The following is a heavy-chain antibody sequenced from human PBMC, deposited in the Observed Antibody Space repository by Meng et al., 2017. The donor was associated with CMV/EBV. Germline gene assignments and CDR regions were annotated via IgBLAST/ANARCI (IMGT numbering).Heavy chain of an antibody. D-gene: IGHD3-3*01. CDR1: GYTFTGYY. CDR2: INPNSGGT. CDR3: ARDLKSFDFWSGYSNYYYYGMDV. Sequence: ASVKVSCKASGYTFTGYYMHWVRQAPGQGLEWMGWINPNSGGTNYAQKFQGRVTMTRDTSISTAYMELSRLRSDDTAVYYCARDLKSFDFWSGYSNYYYYGMDVWGQRTTVTVSS. V-gene: IGHV1-2*02. J-gene: IGHJ6*02.